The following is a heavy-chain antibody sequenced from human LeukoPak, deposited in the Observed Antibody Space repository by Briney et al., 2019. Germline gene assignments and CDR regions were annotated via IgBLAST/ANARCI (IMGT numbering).Heavy chain of an antibody. D-gene: IGHD3-22*01. V-gene: IGHV3-9*01. CDR3: AKDGDSSGYYYFDY. Sequence: GRSLRLSCAAAGFTFDDYAMHWVRQVPGKGLEWVSGISWNSGSIGYADSVKGRFTISRDNAKNSLYLQMNSLRAEDTALYYCAKDGDSSGYYYFDYWGQGTLVTVSS. J-gene: IGHJ4*02. CDR1: GFTFDDYA. CDR2: ISWNSGSI.